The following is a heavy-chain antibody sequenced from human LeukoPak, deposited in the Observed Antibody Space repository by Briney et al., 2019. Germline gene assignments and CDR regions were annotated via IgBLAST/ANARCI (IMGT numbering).Heavy chain of an antibody. D-gene: IGHD4-23*01. CDR3: ARDYGGNYYYYYGMDV. CDR1: GFTFSSYA. Sequence: GGSLRLSCAASGFTFSSYAMHWVRQAPGKGLEYVSAISSNGGSTYYADSVKGRFTISRDNSKNTLYLQMNSLRAEDTAVYYCARDYGGNYYYYYGMDVWGQGTTVTVSS. J-gene: IGHJ6*02. V-gene: IGHV3-64*02. CDR2: ISSNGGST.